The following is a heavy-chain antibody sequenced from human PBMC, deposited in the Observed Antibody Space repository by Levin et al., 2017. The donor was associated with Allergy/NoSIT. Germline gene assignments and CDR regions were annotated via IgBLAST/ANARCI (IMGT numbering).Heavy chain of an antibody. Sequence: PSETLSLTCTVSGGSISSGGYYWSWIRQHPGKGLEWIGYIYYSGSTYYNPSLKSRVTISVDTSKNQFSLKLSSVTAADTAVYYCARGGTLLRYFDWLDGAPHNDAFDIWGQRTMVTVSS. D-gene: IGHD3-9*01. J-gene: IGHJ3*02. CDR2: IYYSGST. CDR3: ARGGTLLRYFDWLDGAPHNDAFDI. V-gene: IGHV4-31*03. CDR1: GGSISSGGYY.